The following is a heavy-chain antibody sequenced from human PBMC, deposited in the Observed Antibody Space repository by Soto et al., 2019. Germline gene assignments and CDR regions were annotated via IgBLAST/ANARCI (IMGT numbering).Heavy chain of an antibody. D-gene: IGHD2-15*01. V-gene: IGHV5-51*01. J-gene: IGHJ6*02. CDR3: ARAFEYCRGGSCHYYYGMDV. Sequence: GESLKISCKGSGYSFTSYWIGWVRQMPGKGLEWMGIIYPGDSDTRYSPSFQGQVTISADKSISTAYRQWSSLKASDTAMYYCARAFEYCRGGSCHYYYGMDVWGQGTTVTVSS. CDR1: GYSFTSYW. CDR2: IYPGDSDT.